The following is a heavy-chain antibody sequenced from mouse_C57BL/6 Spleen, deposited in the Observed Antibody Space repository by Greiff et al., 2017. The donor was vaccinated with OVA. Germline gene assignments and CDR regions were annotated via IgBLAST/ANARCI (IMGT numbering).Heavy chain of an antibody. CDR2: INPSSGYT. D-gene: IGHD2-12*01. Sequence: VQLQQSGAELARPGASVKMSCKASGYTFTSYTMHWVKQRPGQGLEWIGYINPSSGYTKYNQKFKDKATLTADKSSSTAYMQLSSLTSEDSAVYYCARGNDAGYFDVWGTGTTVTVSS. CDR1: GYTFTSYT. J-gene: IGHJ1*03. V-gene: IGHV1-4*01. CDR3: ARGNDAGYFDV.